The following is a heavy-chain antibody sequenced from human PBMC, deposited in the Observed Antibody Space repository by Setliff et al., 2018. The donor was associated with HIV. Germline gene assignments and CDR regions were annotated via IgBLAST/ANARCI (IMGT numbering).Heavy chain of an antibody. CDR1: GFTFSSYS. D-gene: IGHD6-13*01. Sequence: GGSLRLSCSASGFTFSSYSMNWVRQAPGKGLEWVSFISSSSSYIYYADSVKGRFSISRDNAENSLYLQMNSLRAEDTAVYYCARESSSSWYFDYWGQGTLVTVSS. CDR2: ISSSSSYI. J-gene: IGHJ4*02. V-gene: IGHV3-21*01. CDR3: ARESSSSWYFDY.